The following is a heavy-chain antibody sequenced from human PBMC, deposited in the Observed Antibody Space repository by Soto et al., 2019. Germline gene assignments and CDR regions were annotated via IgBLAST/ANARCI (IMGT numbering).Heavy chain of an antibody. D-gene: IGHD6-6*01. CDR3: AKVMESGRPLDY. CDR2: ITASGGAT. CDR1: GFTFSNYA. J-gene: IGHJ4*02. V-gene: IGHV3-23*01. Sequence: EVQLLESGGGLVQPGGSLRLSCAASGFTFSNYAMSWVRQAPGKGLDWVSTITASGGATWYADSVKGRFTISRDFSKSTLYLKMSNLGAEDTAVYFWAKVMESGRPLDYWGQGTLVTVSS.